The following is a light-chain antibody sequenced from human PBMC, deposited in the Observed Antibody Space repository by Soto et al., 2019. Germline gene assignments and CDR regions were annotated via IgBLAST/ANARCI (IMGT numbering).Light chain of an antibody. Sequence: EIVLTQSPGTLSLSPGERATLSCRASQSVSRGYLAWYQQKPGQAPRLLIYGASGRATGIPDRFSGSGSRTDFTLTISRLEPEDSAVYYCQQYGTSRTFGQGTKVEIK. CDR3: QQYGTSRT. J-gene: IGKJ1*01. V-gene: IGKV3-20*01. CDR2: GAS. CDR1: QSVSRGY.